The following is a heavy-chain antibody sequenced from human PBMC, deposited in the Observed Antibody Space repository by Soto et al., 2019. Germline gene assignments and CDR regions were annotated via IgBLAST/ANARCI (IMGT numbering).Heavy chain of an antibody. CDR1: GGTIRRTNW. CDR2: IHHDGST. Sequence: GSGGTIRRTNWLVCRLQSPVKGLEWIGEIHHDGSTNYSPSLKSRVTISVDKSKNQFSLKLSSVTAADTAVYYCAILLPYHSRGYVGFAYWGHGRLLIVS. V-gene: IGHV4-4*02. J-gene: IGHJ4*01. CDR3: AILLPYHSRGYVGFAY. D-gene: IGHD3-22*01.